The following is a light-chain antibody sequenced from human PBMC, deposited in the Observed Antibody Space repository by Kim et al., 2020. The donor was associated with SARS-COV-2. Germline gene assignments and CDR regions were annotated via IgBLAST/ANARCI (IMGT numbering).Light chain of an antibody. J-gene: IGKJ1*01. CDR3: QQYGNSPPET. Sequence: PGERATLSCRASQSVSSNYLAWYQHKRGQTPRLLIYGASTRATGIPDRFSGSGSGTDFTLTISRLEPEDFAVYYCQQYGNSPPETFGQGTKVDIK. CDR1: QSVSSNY. V-gene: IGKV3-20*01. CDR2: GAS.